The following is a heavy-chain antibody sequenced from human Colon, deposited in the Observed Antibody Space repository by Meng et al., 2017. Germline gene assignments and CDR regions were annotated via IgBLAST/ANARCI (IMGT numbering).Heavy chain of an antibody. CDR2: ISDSGGHT. D-gene: IGHD5-18*01. V-gene: IGHV3-23*04. CDR3: AKPWMQLWLPDR. J-gene: IGHJ5*02. Sequence: EVHVVGSGGGLVTPGGSLGLSCAASGFTFGSYSMSWVRQAPGKGLEWVSIISDSGGHTYYADSVKGRFTISRDNSKNTLYLQMDSLRAEDTAVYYCAKPWMQLWLPDRWGQGTLVTVSS. CDR1: GFTFGSYS.